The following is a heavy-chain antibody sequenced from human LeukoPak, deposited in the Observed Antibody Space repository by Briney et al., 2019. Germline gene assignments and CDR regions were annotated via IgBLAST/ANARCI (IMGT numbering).Heavy chain of an antibody. J-gene: IGHJ4*02. CDR2: IYYSGST. CDR3: ASSYYYDSSGYYYYTAPYFDY. D-gene: IGHD3-22*01. Sequence: PSETLSLTCTVSGGSISSYYWSWIRQPPGKGLEWIGYIYYSGSTNYNPSLKSRVTMSVDTSKNQFSLKLSSVTAADTAVYYCASSYYYDSSGYYYYTAPYFDYWGQGTLVTVSS. CDR1: GGSISSYY. V-gene: IGHV4-59*01.